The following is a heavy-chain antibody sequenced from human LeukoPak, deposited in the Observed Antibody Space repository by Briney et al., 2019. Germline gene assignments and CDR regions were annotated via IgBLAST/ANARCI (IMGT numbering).Heavy chain of an antibody. V-gene: IGHV3-74*01. CDR3: TKSDWFDP. Sequence: PGGSLRLSCAASGFTFSNYWMHWVRQAPGKGLVWVSRIKSDGSSTTYADSVKGRFTISRDNAKNTLYLQMNSLRAEGTAVYYCTKSDWFDPWGQGTLVTVSS. CDR2: IKSDGSST. D-gene: IGHD3-3*01. CDR1: GFTFSNYW. J-gene: IGHJ5*02.